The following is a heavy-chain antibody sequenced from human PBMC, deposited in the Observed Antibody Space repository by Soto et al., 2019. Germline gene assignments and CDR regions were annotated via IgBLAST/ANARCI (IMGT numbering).Heavy chain of an antibody. V-gene: IGHV3-30-3*01. J-gene: IGHJ6*02. CDR1: GFTFSSYA. CDR2: ISYDGSNK. CDR3: AREAFLTHGMDV. Sequence: PGGSLRLSCAASGFTFSSYAMHWVRQAPGKGLEWVAVISYDGSNKYYADSVKGRFTISRDNSKNTLYLQMNSLRAEDTAVYYCAREAFLTHGMDVWGQGTTVTVSS. D-gene: IGHD3-3*02.